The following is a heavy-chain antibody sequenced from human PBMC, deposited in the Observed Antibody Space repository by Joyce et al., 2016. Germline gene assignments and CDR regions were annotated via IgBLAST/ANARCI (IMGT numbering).Heavy chain of an antibody. CDR1: GYIFTDYW. CDR2: SYPGDSDV. J-gene: IGHJ3*02. Sequence: EVQLVQSGAEVKKPGESLKISCKASGYIFTDYWIGWVRQMPGKGLEWMGISYPGDSDVRYSVSFHGHVTIAADKAISTAYVQWSSLKASDTAMYYCARQVQSRTKDAFEIWGHGTMVTVSS. CDR3: ARQVQSRTKDAFEI. V-gene: IGHV5-51*01.